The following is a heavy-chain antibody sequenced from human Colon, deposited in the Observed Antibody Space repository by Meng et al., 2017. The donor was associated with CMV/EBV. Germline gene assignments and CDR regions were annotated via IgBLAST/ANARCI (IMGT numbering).Heavy chain of an antibody. CDR3: ARDLTNKWFYY. CDR1: GDPISSGSHS. Sequence: QIQLLESGPGLVKPAGTLSLTCTASGDPISSGSHSWAWFRQPPGKRLEWIGSMYFSGIADYNPSLKSRVTISLHATQKQFSLRLTSVTAADSAVYFCARDLTNKWFYYWGQGTLVTVSS. CDR2: MYFSGIA. D-gene: IGHD1-26*01. J-gene: IGHJ4*02. V-gene: IGHV4-39*07.